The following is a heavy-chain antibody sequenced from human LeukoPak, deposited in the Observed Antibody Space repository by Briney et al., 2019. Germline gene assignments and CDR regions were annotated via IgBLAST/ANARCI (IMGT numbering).Heavy chain of an antibody. J-gene: IGHJ4*02. CDR1: GYSLINYW. CDR3: ARRACSADSCLDY. CDR2: IYPGDSDT. Sequence: GESLKISCKGSGYSLINYWIDWVRQMPGKALEGMGNIYPGDSDTRYSPSFQGQVTISADKSISTAYLQWSSLEASDTAMYYCARRACSADSCLDYWGQGTLVTVSS. D-gene: IGHD2-15*01. V-gene: IGHV5-51*01.